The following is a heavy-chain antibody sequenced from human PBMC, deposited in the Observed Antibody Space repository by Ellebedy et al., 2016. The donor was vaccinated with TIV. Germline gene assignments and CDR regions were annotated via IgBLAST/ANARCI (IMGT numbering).Heavy chain of an antibody. J-gene: IGHJ3*02. CDR2: INPSGGST. CDR1: GYTFTSYY. V-gene: IGHV1-46*01. CDR3: ARDLDSSSAFDI. D-gene: IGHD6-6*01. Sequence: ASVKVSXXASGYTFTSYYMHWVRQAPGQGLEWMGIINPSGGSTSYAQKFQGWVTMTRDTSISTAYMELSRLRSDDTAVYYCARDLDSSSAFDIWGQGTMVTVSS.